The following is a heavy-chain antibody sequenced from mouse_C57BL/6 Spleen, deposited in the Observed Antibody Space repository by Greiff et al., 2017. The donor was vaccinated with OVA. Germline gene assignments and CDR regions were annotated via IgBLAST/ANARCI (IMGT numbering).Heavy chain of an antibody. D-gene: IGHD1-1*01. CDR1: GYTFTEYT. CDR2: FYPGRGSI. J-gene: IGHJ3*01. Sequence: QVQLQQSGAELVKPGASVKLSCKASGYTFTEYTIHWVKPRSGQGLEWIGWFYPGRGSIKYPENFKDKATLTADNSSSTVYMELSRLTSEDSAVYFCARHEEGYYGSSLAWFAYWGQGTLVTVSA. V-gene: IGHV1-62-2*01. CDR3: ARHEEGYYGSSLAWFAY.